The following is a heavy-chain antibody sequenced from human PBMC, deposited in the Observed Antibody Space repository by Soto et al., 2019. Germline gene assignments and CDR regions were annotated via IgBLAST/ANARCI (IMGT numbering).Heavy chain of an antibody. CDR1: GYTFSDYA. Sequence: QVQLVRSGGEVKKPGASVKVSCQASGYTFSDYAISWVRQAPGQRLEWMGWISASTRNTDQAQNFQGRVIMTLDTSTNTAYMELRSLRSDDTAVYYCVRCYCSVGSCYACWHFDLWGRGTLVTVSS. CDR3: VRCYCSVGSCYACWHFDL. V-gene: IGHV1-18*01. D-gene: IGHD2-15*01. CDR2: ISASTRNT. J-gene: IGHJ2*01.